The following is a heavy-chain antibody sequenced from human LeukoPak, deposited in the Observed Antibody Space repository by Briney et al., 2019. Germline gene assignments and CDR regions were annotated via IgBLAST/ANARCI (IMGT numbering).Heavy chain of an antibody. CDR3: ARVSGGYGDLGP. J-gene: IGHJ5*02. D-gene: IGHD4-17*01. CDR1: GGSISSSIYY. Sequence: SETLSLTCTVPGGSISSSIYYWGWIRQPPGKGLEWIGSIYYSGSTYYNPSLKSRVTISVDTSKNQFSLKLSSVTAADTAVYYCARVSGGYGDLGPWGQGTLVTVSS. V-gene: IGHV4-39*01. CDR2: IYYSGST.